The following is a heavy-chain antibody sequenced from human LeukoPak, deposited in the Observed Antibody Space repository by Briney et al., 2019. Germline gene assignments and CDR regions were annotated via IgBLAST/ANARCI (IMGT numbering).Heavy chain of an antibody. CDR1: GGSITSSSYY. CDR2: IYNSGIT. J-gene: IGHJ5*02. Sequence: PSETLSLTCTVSGGSITSSSYYWGWIRRPPGKGLEWIGSIYNSGITHYNPSLKSRVTISVDTSKNQFSLKLSSVTAADTAVYYCARLGYCSSTSCFFKWFDPWGQGTLVTVSS. CDR3: ARLGYCSSTSCFFKWFDP. D-gene: IGHD2-2*01. V-gene: IGHV4-39*01.